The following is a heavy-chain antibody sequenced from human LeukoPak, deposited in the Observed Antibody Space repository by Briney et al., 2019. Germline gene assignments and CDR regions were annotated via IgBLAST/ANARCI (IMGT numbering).Heavy chain of an antibody. V-gene: IGHV1-46*01. J-gene: IGHJ4*02. D-gene: IGHD3-10*01. CDR3: ARGMVRGVIRGSFDY. CDR1: GYTFASYY. CDR2: INPSGGSA. Sequence: ASVKVSCNTSGYTFASYYIHWVRQAPRQRPEWMGIINPSGGSAGYAQNFQGRVTMTRDPSTSTGYIELSSLRSEDTAVYSCARGMVRGVIRGSFDYWGQGTPVTVSS.